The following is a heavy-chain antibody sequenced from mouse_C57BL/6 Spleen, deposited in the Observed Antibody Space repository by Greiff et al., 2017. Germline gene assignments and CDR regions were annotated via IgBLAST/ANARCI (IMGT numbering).Heavy chain of an antibody. CDR2: IDPSDSYT. J-gene: IGHJ1*03. Sequence: QVQLQQPGAELVMPGASVKLSCKASGYTFTSYRMHWVKQRPGQGLEWIGEIDPSDSYTNYNQKFKGKSTLTVDKSSSAAYMQLSSLTSEDSAVYYCAISLFRTTVVARWYFDVWGTGTTVTVSS. D-gene: IGHD1-1*01. CDR3: AISLFRTTVVARWYFDV. V-gene: IGHV1-69*01. CDR1: GYTFTSYR.